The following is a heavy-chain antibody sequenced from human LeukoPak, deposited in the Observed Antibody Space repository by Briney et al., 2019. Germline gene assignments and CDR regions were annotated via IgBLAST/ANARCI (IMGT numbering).Heavy chain of an antibody. Sequence: GGSLRLSCAASGITFSSYSMNWVRQAPGKGLEWVSSISSSSSYIYYADSVKGRFTISRDNAKNSLYLQMNSLRAEDTAVYYCARDGDYYDSSAHDAFDIWGQGTMVTVSS. J-gene: IGHJ3*02. CDR1: GITFSSYS. V-gene: IGHV3-21*01. CDR2: ISSSSSYI. D-gene: IGHD3-22*01. CDR3: ARDGDYYDSSAHDAFDI.